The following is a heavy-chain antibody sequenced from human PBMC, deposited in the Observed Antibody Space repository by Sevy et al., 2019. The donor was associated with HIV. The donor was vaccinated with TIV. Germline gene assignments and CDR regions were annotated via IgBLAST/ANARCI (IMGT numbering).Heavy chain of an antibody. Sequence: GGSLRLSCAVSGFTFSDYYMSWIRQAPGKGLEWLSYISSSGSTIYYADSVKGRFTMSRDNAKNALYLQMSSLRAEDTAFYYCARAGDWEPFFDYWGQEPWSPSPQ. CDR2: ISSSGSTI. CDR1: GFTFSDYY. J-gene: IGHJ4*01. V-gene: IGHV3-11*01. CDR3: ARAGDWEPFFDY. D-gene: IGHD1-26*01.